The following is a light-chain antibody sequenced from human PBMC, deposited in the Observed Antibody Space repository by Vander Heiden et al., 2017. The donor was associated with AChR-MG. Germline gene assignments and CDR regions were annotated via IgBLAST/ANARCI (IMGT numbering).Light chain of an antibody. J-gene: IGLJ2*01. CDR2: QHT. CDR1: QLGNIY. V-gene: IGLV3-1*01. CDR3: QAWDGPTVV. Sequence: SSDLTLPSSVSVPPGQTATCACPAEQLGNIYVSWYQHNAVQSPVQVIYQHTNRPSGIPERFSGSKSGKTATLTISGTQAIDDADYYCQAWDGPTVVFGGGTKLTVL.